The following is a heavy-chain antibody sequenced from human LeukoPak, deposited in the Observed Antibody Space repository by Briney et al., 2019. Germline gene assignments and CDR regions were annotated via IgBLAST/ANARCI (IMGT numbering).Heavy chain of an antibody. V-gene: IGHV4-34*01. CDR1: GGSFSGYY. Sequence: SETLSLTCAVYGGSFSGYYWSWIRQPPGKGLEWIGEINHSGSTNYNPSLKSRVTISVDTSKNQFSLKLSSVTAADTAVYYCARLGAYDYVWGSYRHPRRLDYWGQGTLVTVSS. CDR3: ARLGAYDYVWGSYRHPRRLDY. J-gene: IGHJ4*02. CDR2: INHSGST. D-gene: IGHD3-16*02.